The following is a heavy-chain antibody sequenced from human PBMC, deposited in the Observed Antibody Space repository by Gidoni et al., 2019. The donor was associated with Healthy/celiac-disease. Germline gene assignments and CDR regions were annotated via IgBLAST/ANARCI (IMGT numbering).Heavy chain of an antibody. D-gene: IGHD3-10*01. CDR2: IYWDDDK. J-gene: IGHJ4*02. CDR3: AHSPPTYYYGSGRLLPGY. V-gene: IGHV2-5*02. Sequence: QITLKESGPTLVKPTQTLTLTCTFSGFSLSTSGVGVGWIRQRPGKALEWLALIYWDDDKRYSPSLKSRLTITKDTSKNQVVLTMTNMDPVDTATYYCAHSPPTYYYGSGRLLPGYWGQGTLVTVSS. CDR1: GFSLSTSGVG.